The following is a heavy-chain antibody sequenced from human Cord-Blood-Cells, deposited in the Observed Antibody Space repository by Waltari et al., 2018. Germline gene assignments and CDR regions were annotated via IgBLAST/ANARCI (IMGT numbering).Heavy chain of an antibody. CDR1: GFTFSTDW. CDR3: ARVLYSSSSPFDY. D-gene: IGHD6-6*01. J-gene: IGHJ4*02. V-gene: IGHV3-7*01. Sequence: EVQLVESGGGLVQPGGSLRLSCAASGFTFSTDWMCWVRQAPGKGLEWVANIKQDGSEKYYVDSVKGRFTISRDNAKNSLYLQMNSLRAEDTAVYYCARVLYSSSSPFDYWGQGTLVTVSS. CDR2: IKQDGSEK.